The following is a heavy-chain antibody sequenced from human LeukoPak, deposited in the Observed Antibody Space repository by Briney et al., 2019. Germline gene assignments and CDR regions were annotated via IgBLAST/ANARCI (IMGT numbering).Heavy chain of an antibody. CDR1: GFSFSDYY. J-gene: IGHJ4*02. Sequence: KPGGSLRLSCAASGFSFSDYYMSWICQAPGKGLEWVSLISSTSPSAISYGDSVKGRFTTSRDNGRNSLFLQMNSLTVEDTATYYCAGHARGSYLVYWGQGILVTVST. V-gene: IGHV3-11*01. CDR2: ISSTSPSAI. D-gene: IGHD6-6*01. CDR3: AGHARGSYLVY.